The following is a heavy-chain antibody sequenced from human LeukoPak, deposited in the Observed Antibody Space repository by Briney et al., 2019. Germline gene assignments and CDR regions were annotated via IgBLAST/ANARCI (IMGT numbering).Heavy chain of an antibody. CDR3: ARNYDFWSGYQH. CDR1: GFNFSSYW. V-gene: IGHV3-7*01. J-gene: IGHJ1*01. D-gene: IGHD3-3*01. CDR2: INQDGNDK. Sequence: GGSLRLSCAASGFNFSSYWMSWVRQAPGKGLEWVANINQDGNDKYYLDSVKGRFTFSRDNAKNSLYLQMNSLRAEDTAVYYCARNYDFWSGYQHWGQGTLVTVSS.